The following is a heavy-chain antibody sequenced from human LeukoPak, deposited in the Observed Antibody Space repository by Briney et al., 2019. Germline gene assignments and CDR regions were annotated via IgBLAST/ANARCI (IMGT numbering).Heavy chain of an antibody. Sequence: SETLSLTCTVSGGSISPYNWSWLRQPPGKGLEWIGYISYSGSTKNNPSLKSRVAISVDTSKNQFSLKLTSVTAADTAVYYCAKEGAESFPDAFDIWGQGTMITVSS. CDR1: GGSISPYN. CDR2: ISYSGST. CDR3: AKEGAESFPDAFDI. D-gene: IGHD3-10*01. V-gene: IGHV4-59*01. J-gene: IGHJ3*02.